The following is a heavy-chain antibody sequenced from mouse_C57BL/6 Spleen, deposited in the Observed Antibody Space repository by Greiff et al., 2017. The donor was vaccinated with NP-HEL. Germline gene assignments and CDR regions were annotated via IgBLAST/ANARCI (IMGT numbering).Heavy chain of an antibody. CDR2: INPNNGGT. Sequence: EVQLQQSGPELVKPGASVKISCKASGYTFTDYYMNWVKQSHGKSLEWIGDINPNNGGTSYNQKFKGKATLTVDKSSSTAYMELRSLTSEDSAVYYCARSHYGNYFAYWGQGTLVTVSA. J-gene: IGHJ3*01. CDR3: ARSHYGNYFAY. D-gene: IGHD2-1*01. V-gene: IGHV1-26*01. CDR1: GYTFTDYY.